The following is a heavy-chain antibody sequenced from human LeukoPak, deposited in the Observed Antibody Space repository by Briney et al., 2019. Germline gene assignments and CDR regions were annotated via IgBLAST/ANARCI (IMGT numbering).Heavy chain of an antibody. D-gene: IGHD6-13*01. CDR3: ARGKLARQLAFYYYYYGMDV. Sequence: SETLSLTCAVYGGSFSGYYWSWIRQPPGKGLEWIGEINHSGSTNYNPSLKSRVTISVDTSKNQFSLRLSSVTAADTAVYYCARGKLARQLAFYYYYYGMDVWGQGTTVTVSS. V-gene: IGHV4-34*01. J-gene: IGHJ6*02. CDR1: GGSFSGYY. CDR2: INHSGST.